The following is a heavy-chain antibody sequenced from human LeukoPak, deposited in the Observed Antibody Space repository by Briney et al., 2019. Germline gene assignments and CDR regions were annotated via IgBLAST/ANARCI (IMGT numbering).Heavy chain of an antibody. D-gene: IGHD2-2*01. J-gene: IGHJ5*02. CDR1: GYTFTSYG. V-gene: IGHV1-18*01. CDR3: ARAGGHRYCSSTSCRYNWFDP. CDR2: ISAYNGNT. Sequence: GASVKVSCKASGYTFTSYGISRVRQAPGQGLEWMGWISAYNGNTNYAQKLQGRVTMTTDTSTSTAYMELRSLRSDDTAVYYCARAGGHRYCSSTSCRYNWFDPWGQGTLVTVSS.